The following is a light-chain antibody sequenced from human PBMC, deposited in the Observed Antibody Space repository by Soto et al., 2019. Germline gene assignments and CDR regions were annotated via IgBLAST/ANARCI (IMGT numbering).Light chain of an antibody. V-gene: IGLV1-40*01. CDR3: QSYDTSPSGYV. CDR2: ANK. CDR1: SSNIGAGYD. Sequence: QSVLTQPPSVSGAPGQRVTISCTGSSSNIGAGYDVHWYQQLPGTAPKLLIYANKNRPAGVPDRLSASKSGTSASLAITGLQAEDEADYYGQSYDTSPSGYVFGTGTKLTVL. J-gene: IGLJ1*01.